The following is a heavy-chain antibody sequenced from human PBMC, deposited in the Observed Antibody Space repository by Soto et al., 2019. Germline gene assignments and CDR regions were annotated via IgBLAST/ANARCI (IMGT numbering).Heavy chain of an antibody. Sequence: KPSETLSLTCTVSGGSISSYYWSWIRQPAGKGLEWIGRIYTSGSTNYNPSLKSRVIMSVDTSKNQFSLKLSSVTAADTAVYYCARYRRASAAGPFDYWGQGTLVTVSS. V-gene: IGHV4-4*07. CDR1: GGSISSYY. D-gene: IGHD6-13*01. J-gene: IGHJ4*02. CDR3: ARYRRASAAGPFDY. CDR2: IYTSGST.